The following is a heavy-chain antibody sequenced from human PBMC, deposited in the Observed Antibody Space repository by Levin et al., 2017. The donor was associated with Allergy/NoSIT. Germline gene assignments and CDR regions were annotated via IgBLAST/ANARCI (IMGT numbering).Heavy chain of an antibody. D-gene: IGHD7-27*01. Sequence: SQTLSLTCTVSGGSISSYYWSWIRQPPGKGLEWIGYIYDSSSTNYNPSLKSRVTISLDTSKNQFSLKLNSVTAADTAVYYCARHLGWVDYFDYWGQGTLVTVSS. J-gene: IGHJ4*02. CDR3: ARHLGWVDYFDY. V-gene: IGHV4-59*08. CDR2: IYDSSST. CDR1: GGSISSYY.